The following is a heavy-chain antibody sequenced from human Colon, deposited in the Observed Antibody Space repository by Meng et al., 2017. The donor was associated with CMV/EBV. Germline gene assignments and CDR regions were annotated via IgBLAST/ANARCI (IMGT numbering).Heavy chain of an antibody. Sequence: GESLKISCIASRFIFSENDMNWVRQVPGKGPEWISYISLSGTSTDYSDSVRGRFTISRDTAKNLLFLQLSSLRVEDTGVYHCAPRVGSWGQGTLVTVSS. CDR2: ISLSGTST. CDR3: APRVGS. V-gene: IGHV3-48*03. CDR1: RFIFSEND. J-gene: IGHJ5*02. D-gene: IGHD1-26*01.